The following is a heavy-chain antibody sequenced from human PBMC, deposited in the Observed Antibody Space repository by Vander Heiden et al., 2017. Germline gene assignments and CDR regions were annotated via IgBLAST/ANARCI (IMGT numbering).Heavy chain of an antibody. CDR1: GGTFSSYA. V-gene: IGHV1-69*06. CDR2: IIPVFGTA. CDR3: ASPYDSSGYYYYYYGMDV. D-gene: IGHD3-22*01. J-gene: IGHJ6*02. Sequence: QVQLVQSGAEVKKPGSSVKVSCKASGGTFSSYAISWVRQAPGQGLEWMGGIIPVFGTANYAQKCQGRVTITADKSTSTAYMELSSLRSEDTAVYYCASPYDSSGYYYYYYGMDVWGQGTTVTVSS.